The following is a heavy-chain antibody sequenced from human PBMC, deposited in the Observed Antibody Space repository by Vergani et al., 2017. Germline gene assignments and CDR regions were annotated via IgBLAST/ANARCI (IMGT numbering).Heavy chain of an antibody. CDR3: ARSMITFGGVINWFDP. J-gene: IGHJ5*02. CDR1: GGSISSYY. V-gene: IGHV4-59*08. CDR2: IYYSGST. Sequence: VQLQESGPGLVKPSETLSLTCTVSGGSISSYYWSWIRQPPGKGLEWIGYIYYSGSTNYNPSLKSRVTISVDTSKNQFSLKLSSVTAADTAVYYCARSMITFGGVINWFDPWGQGTLVTVSS. D-gene: IGHD3-16*01.